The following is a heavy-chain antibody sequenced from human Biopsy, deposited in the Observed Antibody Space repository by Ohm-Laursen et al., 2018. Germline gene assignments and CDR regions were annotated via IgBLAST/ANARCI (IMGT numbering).Heavy chain of an antibody. CDR1: GDSVTKYY. CDR2: IYYSVMT. CDR3: ARDSGILNYGNFKYYHYYGMDV. J-gene: IGHJ6*02. V-gene: IGHV4-59*02. Sequence: PGTLSLTCTVSGDSVTKYYWSWIRQPPGKGLEWIGHIYYSVMTNYNPSLQSRVSILVDTSRNQVSLTLSSVTAADTAVYYCARDSGILNYGNFKYYHYYGMDVWGQGTKVTVSS. D-gene: IGHD4-11*01.